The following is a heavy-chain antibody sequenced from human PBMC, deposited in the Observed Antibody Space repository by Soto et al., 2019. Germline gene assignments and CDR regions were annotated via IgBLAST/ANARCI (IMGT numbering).Heavy chain of an antibody. CDR1: SAPVSSTTYT. D-gene: IGHD2-21*02. Sequence: PSETLSLTCTVSSAPVSSTTYTWGWIRQPPGKGLEWVASVYYGGRSYYNPTLNSRVTISVDTSKNQFSLKMTSVTAADTAVYYCVRRHGLTVDAYYWGQGTLVTVSS. CDR3: VRRHGLTVDAYY. J-gene: IGHJ4*02. V-gene: IGHV4-39*01. CDR2: VYYGGRS.